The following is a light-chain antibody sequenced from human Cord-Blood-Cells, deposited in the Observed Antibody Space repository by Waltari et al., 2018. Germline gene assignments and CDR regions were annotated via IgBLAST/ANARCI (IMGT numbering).Light chain of an antibody. Sequence: QSALTQPASVSGSPGQSITISCTGTSSDVGSYNLVSWYQQHPGKAPKLMFYGGSKRPSGVSNRFSGSKSGNTASLTISGLQAEDEADYYCCSYAGSSTWVFGGGTKLTVL. CDR3: CSYAGSSTWV. CDR1: SSDVGSYNL. V-gene: IGLV2-23*01. CDR2: GGS. J-gene: IGLJ3*02.